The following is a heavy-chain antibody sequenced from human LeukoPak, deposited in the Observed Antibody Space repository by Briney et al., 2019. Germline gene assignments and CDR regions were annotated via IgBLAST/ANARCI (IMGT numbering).Heavy chain of an antibody. CDR3: TSATYMDY. V-gene: IGHV3-7*01. Sequence: PGGSLRLSCAASGFTFSSYWMSWVRQAPGKGLEWVANINQDGSEKYYVDSVKGRFTISRDNAKNSLYLQMNSLRAEDTSVYYCTSATYMDYWGQGTLVTVSS. CDR2: INQDGSEK. J-gene: IGHJ4*02. D-gene: IGHD3-16*01. CDR1: GFTFSSYW.